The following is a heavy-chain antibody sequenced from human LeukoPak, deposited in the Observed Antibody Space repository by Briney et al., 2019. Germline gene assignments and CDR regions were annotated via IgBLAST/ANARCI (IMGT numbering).Heavy chain of an antibody. J-gene: IGHJ6*03. V-gene: IGHV4-34*01. CDR1: GGSFSGYN. CDR2: IYHSGST. CDR3: ARMIGNSGSYWAYYYYMDV. D-gene: IGHD1-26*01. Sequence: PSETLSLTCAVYGGSFSGYNWSWIRRPPGKGLEWIGEIYHSGSTSYHPSLKSRVTISVDTSKNEFSLKLSSVTAADTAVYYCARMIGNSGSYWAYYYYMDVWGKGTTVTVSS.